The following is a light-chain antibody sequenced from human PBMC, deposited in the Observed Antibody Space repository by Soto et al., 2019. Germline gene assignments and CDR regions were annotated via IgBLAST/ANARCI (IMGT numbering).Light chain of an antibody. CDR3: QHYGSSPET. V-gene: IGKV3-20*01. CDR2: GAS. J-gene: IGKJ1*01. CDR1: QSVSSNY. Sequence: EIVLTQSPGTLSLSPGERATLSCRASQSVSSNYLAWYQQKPGQAPRLLIYGASSRATGIPDRFSGSGSGTGFTLTISRLEPEDFAVYYCQHYGSSPETFGQGTKVDIK.